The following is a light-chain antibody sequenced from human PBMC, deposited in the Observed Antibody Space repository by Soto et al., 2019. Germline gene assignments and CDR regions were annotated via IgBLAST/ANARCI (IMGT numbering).Light chain of an antibody. Sequence: EIVMTQSPATLSVSPGERATLSCRASQSVSNRLAWYQQRPGQAPRLLIYRASARATGIPARFSGSGSGTEFTLTSSSLQSEDFAIYYCQQSSDWPRTFGQGTKVEIK. CDR2: RAS. CDR3: QQSSDWPRT. V-gene: IGKV3-15*01. J-gene: IGKJ1*01. CDR1: QSVSNR.